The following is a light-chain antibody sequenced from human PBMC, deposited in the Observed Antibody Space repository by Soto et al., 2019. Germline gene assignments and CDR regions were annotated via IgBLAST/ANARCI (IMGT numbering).Light chain of an antibody. CDR1: QSISSY. CDR2: AAS. CDR3: QQSYSTPV. Sequence: DIQMTQSPSSLSASVGDRVTITCRASQSISSYLNWYQQKPGKAPKLLIYAASSLQSGVPSRFSGSGSGTDFTLTISSLQPADFATYYCQQSYSTPVFGPGTKVDIK. J-gene: IGKJ3*01. V-gene: IGKV1-39*01.